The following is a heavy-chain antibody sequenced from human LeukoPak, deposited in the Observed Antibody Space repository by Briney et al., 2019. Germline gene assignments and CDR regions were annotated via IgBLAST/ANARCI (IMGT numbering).Heavy chain of an antibody. CDR2: IYYSGSI. J-gene: IGHJ4*02. CDR1: GDSISGYY. CDR3: ARLRGNCFPDY. Sequence: SETLSLTCTVSGDSISGYYWTWIRQPPGKGLEWIGYIYYSGSINYNPSLKSRLTISVDTSKNQFSLKLSSVTAADTAVYYCARLRGNCFPDYWGQGTLVTDSS. D-gene: IGHD2-15*01. V-gene: IGHV4-59*01.